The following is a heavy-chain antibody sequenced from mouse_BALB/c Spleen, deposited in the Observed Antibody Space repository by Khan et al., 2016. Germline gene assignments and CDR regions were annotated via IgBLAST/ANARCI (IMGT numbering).Heavy chain of an antibody. Sequence: EVELVESGGDLVKPGGSLKLSCAAGGFTFSSYAMSWVRQTPEKRLEWVASISSGGNTNYLDSVKGRFTISSDNARNILYLQLMSLRSEDTAMYYYAIYATASYCVMNYWGQGTSVTVSS. J-gene: IGHJ4*01. V-gene: IGHV5-6-5*01. D-gene: IGHD1-1*01. CDR2: ISSGGNT. CDR3: AIYATASYCVMNY. CDR1: GFTFSSYA.